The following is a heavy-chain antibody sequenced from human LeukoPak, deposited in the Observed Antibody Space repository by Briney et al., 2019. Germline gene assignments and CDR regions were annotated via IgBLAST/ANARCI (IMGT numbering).Heavy chain of an antibody. CDR3: ARHIGGGIEDMDV. CDR2: IYVSGST. CDR1: GGSIGTYY. D-gene: IGHD3-16*02. Sequence: PSETLSVTCTVSGGSIGTYYWSWIRQCPGKGLEWIGYIYVSGSTRYNPYLQSRVTISVDTSRNQFFLKMSSVTAADTAVYYCARHIGGGIEDMDVWGKGTKVTVSS. J-gene: IGHJ6*03. V-gene: IGHV4-59*08.